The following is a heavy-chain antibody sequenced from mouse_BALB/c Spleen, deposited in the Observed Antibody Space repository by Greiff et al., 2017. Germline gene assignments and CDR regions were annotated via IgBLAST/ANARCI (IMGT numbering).Heavy chain of an antibody. CDR1: GYTFTDYA. CDR2: ISTYYGDA. J-gene: IGHJ4*01. V-gene: IGHV1S137*01. CDR3: ARRRRRESYYAMDY. Sequence: VQLQQSGAELVRPGVSVKISCKGSGYTFTDYAMHWVKQSHAKSLEWIGVISTYYGDASYNQKFKGKATMTVDKSSSTAYMELARLTSEDSAIYYCARRRRRESYYAMDYWGQGTSVTVSS.